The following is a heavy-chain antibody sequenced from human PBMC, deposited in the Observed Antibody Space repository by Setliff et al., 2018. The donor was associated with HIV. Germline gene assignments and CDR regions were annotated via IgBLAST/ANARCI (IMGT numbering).Heavy chain of an antibody. J-gene: IGHJ3*02. CDR2: IYYSGST. Sequence: PSVTLSLTCTVSGGSISSYYWSWIRQPPGKGLEWIGYIYYSGSTNYNPSLKSRVTILVDTSKNQFSLKLRSVTAADTAVYYCAGSTSPTAFDIWGQGTVVTVSS. CDR3: AGSTSPTAFDI. D-gene: IGHD2-2*01. V-gene: IGHV4-59*01. CDR1: GGSISSYY.